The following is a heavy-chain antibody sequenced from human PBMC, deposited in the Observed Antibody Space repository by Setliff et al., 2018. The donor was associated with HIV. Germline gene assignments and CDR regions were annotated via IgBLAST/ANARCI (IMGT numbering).Heavy chain of an antibody. Sequence: SVKVSCKASGGSFTSFAISWVRQAPGQGLEWMGGSIPIYGTPNYAQKFQGRITISTDASTSTAYMELNSLRSEDTAVYYCAGNEASGSYYRLDYWGQGTLVTVSS. D-gene: IGHD3-10*01. CDR3: AGNEASGSYYRLDY. V-gene: IGHV1-69*05. CDR2: SIPIYGTP. J-gene: IGHJ4*02. CDR1: GGSFTSFA.